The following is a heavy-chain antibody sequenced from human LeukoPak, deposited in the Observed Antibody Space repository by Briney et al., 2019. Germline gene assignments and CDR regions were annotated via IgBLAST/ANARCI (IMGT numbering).Heavy chain of an antibody. CDR2: INSDVSST. V-gene: IGHV3-74*01. Sequence: GGSLRLSCAASGFTFSRYWMHWVRHAPGKGLVWVSRINSDVSSTSYADSVKGRFTISRDNAKNTLYLQMTSLRAEDTAVYYCARGYDSSGYYYADAFDIWGQGTTVTVSS. CDR1: GFTFSRYW. J-gene: IGHJ3*02. D-gene: IGHD3-22*01. CDR3: ARGYDSSGYYYADAFDI.